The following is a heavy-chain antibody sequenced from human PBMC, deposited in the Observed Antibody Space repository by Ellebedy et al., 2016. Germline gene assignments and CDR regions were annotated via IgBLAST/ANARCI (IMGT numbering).Heavy chain of an antibody. CDR1: GFSLSTSGVG. V-gene: IGHV2-5*01. Sequence: SGPTLVKPTQTLTLTCTFTGFSLSTSGVGVRWIRQPPGTALEWLALIYWNDDKRYSPSLKSRITITKDTSKNQVVLTMTNMEPVETATYYCAHSSGWYAGTLLRAFDIWGQGKMVTVSS. CDR2: IYWNDDK. J-gene: IGHJ3*02. D-gene: IGHD6-19*01. CDR3: AHSSGWYAGTLLRAFDI.